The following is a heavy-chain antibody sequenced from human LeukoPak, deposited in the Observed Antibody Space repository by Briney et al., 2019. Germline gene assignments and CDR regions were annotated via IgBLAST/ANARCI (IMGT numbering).Heavy chain of an antibody. CDR2: ISAYNGNT. V-gene: IGHV1-18*01. CDR3: ARESVGATLVDY. Sequence: ASVRVSCKASGYTFTSYGISWVRQAPGQGLEWMGWISAYNGNTNYAQKLQGRVTMTTDTSTSTAYMELRSLRSDDTAVYYCARESVGATLVDYWGQRTLVTVSS. CDR1: GYTFTSYG. J-gene: IGHJ4*02. D-gene: IGHD1-26*01.